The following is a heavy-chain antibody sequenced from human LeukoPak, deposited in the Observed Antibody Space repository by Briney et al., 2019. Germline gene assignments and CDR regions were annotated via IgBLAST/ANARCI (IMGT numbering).Heavy chain of an antibody. CDR1: GVTFSGSA. V-gene: IGHV3-73*01. Sequence: GGSLRLSCAASGVTFSGSAMHWVRQASGKGLEWVGRIRSKTNNYATAYAASVKGRFTISRDDSKNTAYLQMNSLKTEDTAVYYCRGSGYQYWGQGTLVTVSS. D-gene: IGHD3-22*01. CDR2: IRSKTNNYAT. J-gene: IGHJ4*02. CDR3: RGSGYQY.